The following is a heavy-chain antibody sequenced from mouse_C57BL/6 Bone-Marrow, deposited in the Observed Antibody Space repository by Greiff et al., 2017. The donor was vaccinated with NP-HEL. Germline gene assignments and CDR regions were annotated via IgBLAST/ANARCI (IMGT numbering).Heavy chain of an antibody. Sequence: VQLQQSGAELVRPGASVTLSCKASGYTFTDYEMHWVKQTPVHGLEWIGAIDPETGGTAYNQKFKGKAILTADKSSSTAYMELRSLTSEDSAVYYCTRPYYGSYWYFDVWGTGTTVTVSS. CDR1: GYTFTDYE. V-gene: IGHV1-15*01. D-gene: IGHD1-1*01. CDR2: IDPETGGT. CDR3: TRPYYGSYWYFDV. J-gene: IGHJ1*03.